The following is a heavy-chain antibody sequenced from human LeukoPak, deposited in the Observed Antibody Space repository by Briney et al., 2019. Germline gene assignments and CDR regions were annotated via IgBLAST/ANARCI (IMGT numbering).Heavy chain of an antibody. Sequence: GGSLRLSCAASGFTFSSYEMNWVRQAPGKGLEWVAYISGSGSTIYYADSVKGRFTISRDNDKSSVSLQMNSLRGEDTAVYFCARLGRFIRVDYFDYWGQGILVTVSS. J-gene: IGHJ4*02. CDR2: ISGSGSTI. CDR1: GFTFSSYE. D-gene: IGHD3-10*01. CDR3: ARLGRFIRVDYFDY. V-gene: IGHV3-48*03.